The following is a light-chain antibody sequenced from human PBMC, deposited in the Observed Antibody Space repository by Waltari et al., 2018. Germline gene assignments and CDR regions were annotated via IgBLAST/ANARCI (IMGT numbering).Light chain of an antibody. J-gene: IGLJ3*02. CDR2: VNR. Sequence: QSVLTQPPSVSGAPGQTVTISCTGSSSNIGSGYDVHWYQQLPRRAPKLRIYVNRNRPSGVPDRFSASRSGTSASLAITGLRPDDEADYYCQSYDSSLNGRVFGGGTRVTVL. CDR3: QSYDSSLNGRV. CDR1: SSNIGSGYD. V-gene: IGLV1-40*01.